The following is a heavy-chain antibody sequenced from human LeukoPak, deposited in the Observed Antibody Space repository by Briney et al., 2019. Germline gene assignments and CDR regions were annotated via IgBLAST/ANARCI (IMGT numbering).Heavy chain of an antibody. CDR3: ARSPGYGDYGHHDY. CDR2: ISSSGSTI. V-gene: IGHV3-11*04. D-gene: IGHD4-17*01. J-gene: IGHJ4*02. Sequence: GGSLRLSCAASGFTVSSNYMSWVRQAPGKGLEWVSYISSSGSTIYYADSVRGRFTISRDNAKNSLYLQMNSLRAEDTAVYYCARSPGYGDYGHHDYWGQGTLVTVSS. CDR1: GFTVSSNY.